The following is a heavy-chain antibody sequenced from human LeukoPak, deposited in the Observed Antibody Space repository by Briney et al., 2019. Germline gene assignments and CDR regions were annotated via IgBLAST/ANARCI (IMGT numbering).Heavy chain of an antibody. D-gene: IGHD2-8*01. CDR2: ISWNSGSI. CDR3: AKEMGHLDYYYYGMDV. J-gene: IGHJ6*02. Sequence: GGSLRLSCAASGFTFDDYAMRWVRQAPGKGLEWVSGISWNSGSIGYADSVKGRFTISRDNAKNSLYLQMNSLRAEDTALYYCAKEMGHLDYYYYGMDVWGQGTTVTVSS. CDR1: GFTFDDYA. V-gene: IGHV3-9*01.